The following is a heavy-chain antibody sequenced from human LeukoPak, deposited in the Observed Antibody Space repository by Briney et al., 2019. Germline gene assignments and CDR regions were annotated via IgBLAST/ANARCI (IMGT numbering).Heavy chain of an antibody. V-gene: IGHV3-30-3*01. CDR1: GFTLSSYW. J-gene: IGHJ3*02. D-gene: IGHD1-1*01. CDR3: ARARTTTGTTRIAFNI. Sequence: PGGSLRLSCAASGFTLSSYWMHWVRQAPGKGLDWVAVISYDGSDKYYADSVKGRFTISRDNSKNTLYLQMNSLRAEDTAVYYCARARTTTGTTRIAFNIWGQGTVVTVSS. CDR2: ISYDGSDK.